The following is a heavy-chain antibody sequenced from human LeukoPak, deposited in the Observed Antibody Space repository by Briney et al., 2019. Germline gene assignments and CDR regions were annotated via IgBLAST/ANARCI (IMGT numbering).Heavy chain of an antibody. J-gene: IGHJ4*02. Sequence: GGSLRLSCAASGFTVSNNYMSWVRQAPGKGLEWVSSISSSGNYIYYADSVKGRFTISRDNAKNSLYLQMNSLRAEDTAVYYCARKGPYSSSSEGFDYWGQGTLVTVSS. V-gene: IGHV3-21*01. CDR1: GFTVSNNY. CDR2: ISSSGNYI. CDR3: ARKGPYSSSSEGFDY. D-gene: IGHD6-6*01.